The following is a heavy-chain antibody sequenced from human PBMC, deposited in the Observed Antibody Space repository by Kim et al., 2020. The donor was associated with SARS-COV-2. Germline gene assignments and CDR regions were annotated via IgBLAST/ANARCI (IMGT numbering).Heavy chain of an antibody. J-gene: IGHJ6*01. CDR3: ARAHRTSFGVVEYMGV. Sequence: SETLSLTCTVSGGSISSGGYYWSWIRQHPGKGLEWIGYIYYSGSTYYNPSLKSRVTISVDTSKNQFSLKLSSVTAADTAVYYCARAHRTSFGVVEYMGVWGQGTTVTVSS. V-gene: IGHV4-31*03. D-gene: IGHD3-3*01. CDR2: IYYSGST. CDR1: GGSISSGGYY.